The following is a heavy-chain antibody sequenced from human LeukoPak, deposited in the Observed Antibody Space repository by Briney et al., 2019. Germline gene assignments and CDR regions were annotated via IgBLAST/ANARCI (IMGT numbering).Heavy chain of an antibody. CDR1: GGSFSGYY. CDR3: ARAHLRAPPRY. D-gene: IGHD3-16*01. J-gene: IGHJ4*02. Sequence: SETLSLTCAVYGGSFSGYYWGWIRQPPGKGLEWIGEINHSGSTNYNPSLKSRVTISVDTSKNQFSLKLSSVTAADTAVYYCARAHLRAPPRYWGQGTLVTVSS. V-gene: IGHV4-34*01. CDR2: INHSGST.